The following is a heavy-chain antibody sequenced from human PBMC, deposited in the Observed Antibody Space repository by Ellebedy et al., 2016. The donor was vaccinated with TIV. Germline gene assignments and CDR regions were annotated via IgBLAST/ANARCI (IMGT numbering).Heavy chain of an antibody. CDR3: ARSLEWLPGDY. Sequence: AASVKVSCKPSGYTFTNYNMHWVRQAPGQGLEWMGLINPSGGSTTYALKFRGRVTMTQDTATSTLNMELSSLRFEDTAVYYCARSLEWLPGDYWGQGTLVTVSS. CDR1: GYTFTNYN. J-gene: IGHJ4*02. D-gene: IGHD3-3*01. CDR2: INPSGGST. V-gene: IGHV1-46*01.